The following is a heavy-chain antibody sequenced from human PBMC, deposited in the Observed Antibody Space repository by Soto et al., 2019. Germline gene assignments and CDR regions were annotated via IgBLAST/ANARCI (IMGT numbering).Heavy chain of an antibody. Sequence: QVRLQESGPGLVKPSEPLSLTCKVSGASISRYYWSWIRQSPGKGLEWLGYLYNTGSTIYNPSLKRRVTRAVDTLKKKFCMKMNSVTAADTAVYYWARDLCGYGGVDCYPLYVWCQGTTVTVSS. CDR1: GASISRYY. V-gene: IGHV4-59*01. D-gene: IGHD2-21*02. J-gene: IGHJ6*02. CDR2: LYNTGST. CDR3: ARDLCGYGGVDCYPLYV.